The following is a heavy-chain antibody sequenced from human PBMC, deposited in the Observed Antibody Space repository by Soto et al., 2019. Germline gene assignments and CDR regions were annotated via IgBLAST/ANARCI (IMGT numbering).Heavy chain of an antibody. Sequence: EVQLVQSGAEVKKPGESLRISCTGSGYSFTGYWISWVRQMPGKGLEWMGRIDPSDSYTNYSPTFQGHVTIPADKSISTAYLQWSSLKASDTAMYGCARLRVGFGELLTYWGQGTLVTVSS. CDR3: ARLRVGFGELLTY. D-gene: IGHD3-10*01. J-gene: IGHJ4*02. CDR2: IDPSDSYT. V-gene: IGHV5-10-1*01. CDR1: GYSFTGYW.